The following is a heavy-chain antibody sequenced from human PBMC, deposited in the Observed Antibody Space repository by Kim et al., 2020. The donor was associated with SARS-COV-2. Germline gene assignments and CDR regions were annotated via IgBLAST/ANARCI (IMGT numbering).Heavy chain of an antibody. J-gene: IGHJ4*02. Sequence: GGSLRLSCAASGFTFRSYWMSWVRQAPGKGLEWVANIRQDGSEKYYLDSVKGRFTISRDNARNSLYLQMNSLRAEDTSVYYCARDLAGGGDLMDYWGQGTLVTVSS. CDR1: GFTFRSYW. CDR2: IRQDGSEK. V-gene: IGHV3-7*01. D-gene: IGHD3-16*01. CDR3: ARDLAGGGDLMDY.